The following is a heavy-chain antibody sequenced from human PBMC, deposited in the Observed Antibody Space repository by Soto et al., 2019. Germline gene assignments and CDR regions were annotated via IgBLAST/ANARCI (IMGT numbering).Heavy chain of an antibody. J-gene: IGHJ4*02. V-gene: IGHV1-3*05. D-gene: IGHD3-16*01. Sequence: QVQLVQSGAEEKKPGASVKVSCKASGYTFTSYAMHWVRQAPGQMLEWRGWINAGNGNTKYSQKFQGRVTITRDTAASTAYMELSSLRSEDTAVYYCATGELVPEAFDYWGQGTLVTVSS. CDR1: GYTFTSYA. CDR3: ATGELVPEAFDY. CDR2: INAGNGNT.